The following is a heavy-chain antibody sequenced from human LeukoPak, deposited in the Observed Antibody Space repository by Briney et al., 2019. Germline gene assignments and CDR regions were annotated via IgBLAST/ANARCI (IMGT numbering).Heavy chain of an antibody. D-gene: IGHD2-15*01. Sequence: SETLSLTCTVSGGSISSYYWSWIRQPPGKGLEWIGYIYYSGSTNYNPSLKSRVTISVDTSKNQFSLKVNSVTAADTAVYYCVRSKSGAYGWFDPWGQGTLVTVSS. V-gene: IGHV4-59*01. CDR1: GGSISSYY. J-gene: IGHJ5*02. CDR3: VRSKSGAYGWFDP. CDR2: IYYSGST.